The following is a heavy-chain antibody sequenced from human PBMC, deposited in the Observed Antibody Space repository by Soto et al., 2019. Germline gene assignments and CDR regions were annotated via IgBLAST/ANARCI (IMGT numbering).Heavy chain of an antibody. CDR2: IIPFFQTP. CDR3: ARSRAAAPPRVGMDV. J-gene: IGHJ6*02. V-gene: IGHV1-69*13. Sequence: GASVKVSGKASGGTFSKYAISWVRQAPGQGLEWMGGIIPFFQTPNYAQKYQGRVTITADESTTTAYMEMGSLRSEDTAVYYGARSRAAAPPRVGMDVWGQGTTVTVSS. CDR1: GGTFSKYA. D-gene: IGHD6-13*01.